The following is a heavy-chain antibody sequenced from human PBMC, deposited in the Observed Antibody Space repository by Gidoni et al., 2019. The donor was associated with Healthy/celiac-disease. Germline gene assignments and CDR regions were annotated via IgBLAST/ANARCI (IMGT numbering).Heavy chain of an antibody. CDR3: VRDPGTPGRTVYGYFDY. CDR2: IYYSRST. CDR1: GHSTRTDY. Sequence: QVKMQETGPGLDKTTENLALTCTASGHSTRTDYGNWIRQPPGKRLEWIGYIYYSRSTNYNPSLKGRGTISVDTSKSQFSLKLIFVTAAATAVYYCVRDPGTPGRTVYGYFDYWGKGTLVTVS. J-gene: IGHJ4*02. V-gene: IGHV4-59*01. D-gene: IGHD1-1*01.